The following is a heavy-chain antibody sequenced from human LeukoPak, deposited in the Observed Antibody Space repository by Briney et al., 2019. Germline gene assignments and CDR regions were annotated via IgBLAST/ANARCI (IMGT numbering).Heavy chain of an antibody. CDR3: AKEVIVGVSFDY. CDR1: GFTFSSYA. CDR2: ISGSGGST. D-gene: IGHD1-26*01. V-gene: IGHV3-23*01. Sequence: GGSLRLSCAASGFTFSSYAMSWVRQAPGKGLEWVAAISGSGGSTYYADSVKGRFTISRDNFKNTLYLQMNSLRAEDTAVYYCAKEVIVGVSFDYWGQGTLVTVSS. J-gene: IGHJ4*02.